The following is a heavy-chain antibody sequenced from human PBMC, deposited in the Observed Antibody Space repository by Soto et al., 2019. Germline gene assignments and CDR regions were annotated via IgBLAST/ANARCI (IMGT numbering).Heavy chain of an antibody. V-gene: IGHV3-23*01. Sequence: QPGGSLRLSCAASGFTFSSYAMSWVRQAPGKGLEWVSAISGSGGSTYYADSVKGRFTISRDNSKNTLYLQMNSLRAEDTAVYYCAKDQSEHSSLQIPFDYWGQGTLVTVSS. D-gene: IGHD6-13*01. CDR1: GFTFSSYA. CDR3: AKDQSEHSSLQIPFDY. CDR2: ISGSGGST. J-gene: IGHJ4*02.